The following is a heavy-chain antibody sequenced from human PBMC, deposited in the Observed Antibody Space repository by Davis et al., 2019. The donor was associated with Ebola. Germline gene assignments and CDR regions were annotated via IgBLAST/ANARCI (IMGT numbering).Heavy chain of an antibody. CDR3: AHLGPQRYCSGGGCHGYLDY. CDR2: SDPEDGIT. Sequence: AASVKVSCKVSGYSVTELSMHWVRQAPGKGLEWMGGSDPEDGITVYAQKFQGRVTVTEDTSTDTAYMELNGLRSEDTAVYYCAHLGPQRYCSGGGCHGYLDYWGQGTLVTVSS. D-gene: IGHD2-15*01. V-gene: IGHV1-24*01. CDR1: GYSVTELS. J-gene: IGHJ4*02.